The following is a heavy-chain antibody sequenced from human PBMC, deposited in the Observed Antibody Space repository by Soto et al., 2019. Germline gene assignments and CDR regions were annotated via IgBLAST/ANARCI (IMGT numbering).Heavy chain of an antibody. D-gene: IGHD6-19*01. V-gene: IGHV3-66*01. CDR3: ARDLGWLGGAFDI. J-gene: IGHJ3*02. Sequence: EVQLVESGGGLVQPGGSLRLSCAASGFTVSSNYMSWVRQAPGKGLEWVSVIYSGGSTYYADSVKGRFTISRDNSKNTLYLQMNSLRAEDTAVYYCARDLGWLGGAFDIWGQGTMVTVSS. CDR2: IYSGGST. CDR1: GFTVSSNY.